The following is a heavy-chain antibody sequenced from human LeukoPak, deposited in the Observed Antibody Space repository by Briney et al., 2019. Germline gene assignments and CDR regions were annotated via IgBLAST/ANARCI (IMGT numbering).Heavy chain of an antibody. J-gene: IGHJ4*02. CDR1: GHTFTGYY. D-gene: IGHD3-22*01. CDR3: ARGSQYYYDSSGYYYPDPLDY. Sequence: ASVKVSCKASGHTFTGYYMHWVPQAPGQGREWRGWINPNSGGTNYAQKFQGRVTMTRDTSISTAYMELSRLRSDDTAVYYCARGSQYYYDSSGYYYPDPLDYWGQGTLVTVSS. CDR2: INPNSGGT. V-gene: IGHV1-2*02.